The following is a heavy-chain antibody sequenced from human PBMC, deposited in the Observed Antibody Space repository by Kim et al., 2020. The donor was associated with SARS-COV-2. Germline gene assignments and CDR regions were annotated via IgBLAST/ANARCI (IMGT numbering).Heavy chain of an antibody. V-gene: IGHV3-33*06. Sequence: GGSLRLSCAASGFTFSSYAMHWVRQAPGKGLEWVAVIWYDGSNKYYADSVKGRFTISRDNSKNTLYLQMNSLRAEDTAVYYCAKDSSGMDVWGQGTTVTVSS. CDR3: AKDSSGMDV. J-gene: IGHJ6*02. D-gene: IGHD2-2*01. CDR2: IWYDGSNK. CDR1: GFTFSSYA.